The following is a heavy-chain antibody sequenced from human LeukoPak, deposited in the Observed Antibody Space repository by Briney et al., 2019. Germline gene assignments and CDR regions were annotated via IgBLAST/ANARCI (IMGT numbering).Heavy chain of an antibody. CDR1: GFTFSSYG. CDR3: ASGGIYYGAAFDF. Sequence: GGSLRLSCAASGFTFSSYGMHWVRQAPGKGLEWVAFIRYDGSNKYYADSVKGRFTISRDNSKNTLYLQMNSLRAEDTALYYCASGGIYYGAAFDFWGQGSLVTVSS. D-gene: IGHD1-26*01. CDR2: IRYDGSNK. J-gene: IGHJ4*02. V-gene: IGHV3-30*02.